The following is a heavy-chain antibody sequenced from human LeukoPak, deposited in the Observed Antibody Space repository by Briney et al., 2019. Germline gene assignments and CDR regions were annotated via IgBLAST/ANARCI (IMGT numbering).Heavy chain of an antibody. CDR2: INHSGST. CDR1: GFTLSSYA. J-gene: IGHJ5*02. V-gene: IGHV4-34*01. D-gene: IGHD3-3*01. CDR3: AKGQRITIFGVVTRKENWFDP. Sequence: PGGSLRLSCVASGFTLSSYAMHWIRQPPGKGLEWIGEINHSGSTNYNPSLKSRVTISVDTSKNQFSLKLSSVTAADTAVYYCAKGQRITIFGVVTRKENWFDPWGQGTLVTVSS.